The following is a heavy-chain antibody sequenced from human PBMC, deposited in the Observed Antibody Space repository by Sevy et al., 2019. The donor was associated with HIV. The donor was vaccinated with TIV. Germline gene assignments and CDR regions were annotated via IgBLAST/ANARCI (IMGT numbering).Heavy chain of an antibody. V-gene: IGHV4-39*01. CDR2: IYYSGSS. CDR3: ARVNGYYYGMDV. D-gene: IGHD1-1*01. Sequence: SETLSLTCIVSGGSISSSASYWGRIRQPPGKGLEGIGNIYYSGSSYYNPSLKSRVTISVDTSKNQFSLRLSSVTAADKSVYYCARVNGYYYGMDVWGQGTTVTVSS. J-gene: IGHJ6*02. CDR1: GGSISSSASY.